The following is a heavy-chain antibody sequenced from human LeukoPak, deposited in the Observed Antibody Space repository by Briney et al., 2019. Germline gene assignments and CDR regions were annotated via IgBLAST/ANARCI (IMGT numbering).Heavy chain of an antibody. CDR3: ARSGPSRTVVVITKFDAFDI. V-gene: IGHV1-69*04. J-gene: IGHJ3*02. D-gene: IGHD3-22*01. CDR2: IIPILGIA. Sequence: ASVKVSCKASGGTFSSYAISWVRQAPGQELEWMGRIIPILGIANYAQKFQGRVTITADKSTSTAYMELSSLRSEDTAVYYCARSGPSRTVVVITKFDAFDIWGQGTMVTVSS. CDR1: GGTFSSYA.